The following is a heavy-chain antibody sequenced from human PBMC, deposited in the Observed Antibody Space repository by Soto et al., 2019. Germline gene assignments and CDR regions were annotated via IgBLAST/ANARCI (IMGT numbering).Heavy chain of an antibody. Sequence: QVQLVQSGAEVKKPGASVKVSCKASVYTFTSYGISWVRQAPGQGLEWMGWISAYNDNTNYAQKLHGRVTMTTDTSTRTGFMELRMLGSDDSAGYYCARDIVVVVAATSPTSIYYYYMYVCGKGTTVTVSS. CDR1: VYTFTSYG. D-gene: IGHD2-15*01. CDR2: ISAYNDNT. J-gene: IGHJ6*03. CDR3: ARDIVVVVAATSPTSIYYYYMYV. V-gene: IGHV1-18*01.